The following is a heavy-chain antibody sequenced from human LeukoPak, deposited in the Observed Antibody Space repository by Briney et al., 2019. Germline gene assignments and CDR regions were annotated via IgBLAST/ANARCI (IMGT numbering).Heavy chain of an antibody. CDR2: IYHSGST. Sequence: SDTLSLTCTVSGYSISSGYYWGWIRPPPGKGLEWIGIIYHSGSTYYNPSLKSRVTISVDTSKNQFSLKLSSVTAADTAVYYCARVTTGYYTVRYFDYWGQGTLVTVSS. V-gene: IGHV4-38-2*02. CDR3: ARVTTGYYTVRYFDY. J-gene: IGHJ4*02. D-gene: IGHD3/OR15-3a*01. CDR1: GYSISSGYY.